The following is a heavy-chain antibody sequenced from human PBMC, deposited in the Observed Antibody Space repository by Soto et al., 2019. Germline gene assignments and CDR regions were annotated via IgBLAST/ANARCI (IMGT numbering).Heavy chain of an antibody. CDR2: ISGSGGST. D-gene: IGHD3-16*01. V-gene: IGHV3-23*01. CDR1: GFTFSSYA. CDR3: AEGGITQQMHQYYFDY. Sequence: PGGSLRLSCAASGFTFSSYAMSWVRQAPGEGLEWVSAISGSGGSTYYADSVKGRFTISRDNSKNTLYLQMNSLRAEDTAVYYCAEGGITQQMHQYYFDYWGQGTLVTVSS. J-gene: IGHJ4*02.